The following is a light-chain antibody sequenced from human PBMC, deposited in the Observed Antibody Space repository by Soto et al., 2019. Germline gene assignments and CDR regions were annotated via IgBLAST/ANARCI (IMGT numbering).Light chain of an antibody. CDR3: QQSYSTLWT. CDR2: AAS. J-gene: IGKJ1*01. CDR1: QSISSY. Sequence: DIQMTQSPSSLSASVGDRVTITCRASQSISSYLNWYQQKPGKAPKLLIYAASSLQSGVPSRFSGSGSWTDFTLTISSLQPEDFATYYCQQSYSTLWTFGQGTNVEIK. V-gene: IGKV1-39*01.